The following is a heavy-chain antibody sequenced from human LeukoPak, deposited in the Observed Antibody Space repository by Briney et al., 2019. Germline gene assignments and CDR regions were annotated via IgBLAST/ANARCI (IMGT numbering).Heavy chain of an antibody. V-gene: IGHV3-30-3*01. D-gene: IGHD3-10*01. Sequence: GGSLRLSCAASGFTFSSYAMHWVRQAPGKGLEWVAVISYDGSNKYYADSVKGRFTISRDNSKNTLYLQMNSLRAEDTAVYYCAKDYGVYYYGSGSYIHWGQGTLVTVSS. J-gene: IGHJ4*02. CDR1: GFTFSSYA. CDR2: ISYDGSNK. CDR3: AKDYGVYYYGSGSYIH.